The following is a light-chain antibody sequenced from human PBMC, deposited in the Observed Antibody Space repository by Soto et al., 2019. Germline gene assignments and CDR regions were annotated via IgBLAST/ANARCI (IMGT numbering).Light chain of an antibody. CDR1: QSITNW. CDR2: DAF. CDR3: QQYKSFLT. V-gene: IGKV1-5*01. J-gene: IGKJ1*01. Sequence: DIQMTQSPSTLSASVGDRVSITCRASQSITNWLAWYQQKPGKAPKLLIYDAFSLESGVPSRFSGSGSGTEFTLTISSLQPDDFATYYCQQYKSFLTFGQGTKVEIK.